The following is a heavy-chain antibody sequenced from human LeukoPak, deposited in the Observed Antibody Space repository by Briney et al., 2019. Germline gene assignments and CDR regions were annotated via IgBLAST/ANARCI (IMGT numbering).Heavy chain of an antibody. CDR1: GGSFSGYY. CDR2: INHSGST. D-gene: IGHD6-19*01. Sequence: SETLSLTCAVYGGSFSGYYWSWIRQPPGKGLEWIGEINHSGSTNYYPSLKSRVTISVDTSKNQFSLKLSSVTAADTAVYYCARGHDSSGWYFDYWGQGTLVTVSS. V-gene: IGHV4-34*01. J-gene: IGHJ4*02. CDR3: ARGHDSSGWYFDY.